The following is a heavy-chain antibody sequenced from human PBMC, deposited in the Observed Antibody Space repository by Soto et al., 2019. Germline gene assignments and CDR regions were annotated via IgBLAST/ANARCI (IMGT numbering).Heavy chain of an antibody. CDR3: AGWVTMREVVRFYGMDV. CDR1: GYTFTSYY. D-gene: IGHD3-22*01. J-gene: IGHJ6*02. Sequence: ASVKFSCKASGYTFTSYYMHCVRQAPGQGLEWMGIINPSGGSTSYAQKFQGRVTMTRDTSTSTVYMELSSLRSEDTAVYYCAGWVTMREVVRFYGMDVCGQGTTVTVSS. CDR2: INPSGGST. V-gene: IGHV1-46*03.